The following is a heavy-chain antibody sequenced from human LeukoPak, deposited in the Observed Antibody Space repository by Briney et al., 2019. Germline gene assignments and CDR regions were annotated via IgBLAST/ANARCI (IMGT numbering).Heavy chain of an antibody. V-gene: IGHV3-53*04. J-gene: IGHJ4*02. CDR3: ARDGVGGFDY. Sequence: GGSLRLSCAASGFTVSSNYMSWVRQAPGKGLEWVSIIYGGGSTYYADSVMGRFTISRHNSKNTLYLQMNSLRPEDRAVYYCARDGVGGFDYWGQGTLVTVSS. CDR2: IYGGGST. D-gene: IGHD1-26*01. CDR1: GFTVSSNY.